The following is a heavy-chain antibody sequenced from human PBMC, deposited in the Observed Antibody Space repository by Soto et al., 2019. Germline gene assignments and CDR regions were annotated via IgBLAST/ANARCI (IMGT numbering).Heavy chain of an antibody. V-gene: IGHV1-69*13. CDR3: GRDYYDSSGYYSPFDY. J-gene: IGHJ4*02. CDR2: IIPIFGTA. CDR1: GGTFSSYG. Sequence: SLKVSCKASGGTFSSYGISWVRQAPGQGLEWMGGIIPIFGTANYAQKFQGRGTITADESTSTAYMELSSLRSEDTAVYYCGRDYYDSSGYYSPFDYWGQGTLVTVAS. D-gene: IGHD3-22*01.